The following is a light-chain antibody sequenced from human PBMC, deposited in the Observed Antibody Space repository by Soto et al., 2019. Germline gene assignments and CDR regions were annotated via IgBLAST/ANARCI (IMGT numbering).Light chain of an antibody. CDR3: QQYYNWSVT. Sequence: EILMTQAPATLSVSPGETVTFSCRASRRVSNRLAWYQHKPGQAPRLLISGASNGATGIPPKFSGSGSDTEFTLTVDSLQSDDIALYYCQQYYNWSVTFSGGTKVDIK. V-gene: IGKV3-15*01. CDR2: GAS. CDR1: RRVSNR. J-gene: IGKJ4*01.